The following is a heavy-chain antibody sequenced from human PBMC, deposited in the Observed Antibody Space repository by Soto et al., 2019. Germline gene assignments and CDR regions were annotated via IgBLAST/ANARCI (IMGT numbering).Heavy chain of an antibody. D-gene: IGHD4-17*01. CDR2: IWYDGSNK. CDR3: ARPYGDFLYYYYGMDV. CDR1: GFTFSSYG. Sequence: QVQLVESGGGVVQPGRSLRLSCAASGFTFSSYGMHWVRQAPGKGLEWVAVIWYDGSNKYYADSVKGRFTISRDNSKNTLYLHMNSLRDEDTAVYYCARPYGDFLYYYYGMDVWGQWTTVTVSS. J-gene: IGHJ6*02. V-gene: IGHV3-33*01.